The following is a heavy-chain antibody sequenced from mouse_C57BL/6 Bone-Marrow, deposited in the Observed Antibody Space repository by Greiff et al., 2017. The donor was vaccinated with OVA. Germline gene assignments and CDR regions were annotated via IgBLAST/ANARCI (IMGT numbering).Heavy chain of an antibody. CDR2: IYPRDGST. J-gene: IGHJ3*01. V-gene: IGHV1-85*01. D-gene: IGHD2-3*01. CDR3: ARVRTYDGYPFAY. Sequence: VQVVESGPELVKPGASVKLSCKASGYTFTSYDINWVKQRPGQGLEWIGWIYPRDGSTKYNEKFKGKATLTVDTSSSTAYMELHSLTSDDSAVYFCARVRTYDGYPFAYWGQGTLVTVSA. CDR1: GYTFTSYD.